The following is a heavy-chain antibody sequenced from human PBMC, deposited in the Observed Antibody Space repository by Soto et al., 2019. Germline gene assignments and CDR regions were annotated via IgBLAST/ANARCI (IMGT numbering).Heavy chain of an antibody. V-gene: IGHV4-39*01. CDR2: IYYNGNA. D-gene: IGHD4-17*01. J-gene: IGHJ4*02. Sequence: SETLSLTCTVSGGSIGSSSYFWAWIRQPPGKGLEWIATIYYNGNAYYNPSLKSRVTISLDTSKNQFSLQLSSVTAADTAVYYCAAPTTVTSKSDYWGQGTLVTVSS. CDR1: GGSIGSSSYF. CDR3: AAPTTVTSKSDY.